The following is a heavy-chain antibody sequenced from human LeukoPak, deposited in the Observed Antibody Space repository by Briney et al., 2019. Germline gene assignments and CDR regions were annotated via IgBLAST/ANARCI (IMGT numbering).Heavy chain of an antibody. J-gene: IGHJ4*02. CDR1: GFTFSSYA. Sequence: GGSLRLSCAASGFTFSSYAMSWVRQAPGRGLEWVPAISGSGGSTYYADSVKGRFTISRDNSKNTLYLQMHSLRAEDTAVYYCAKDQGITIFGVVGYFDYWGQGTLVTVSS. V-gene: IGHV3-23*01. D-gene: IGHD3-3*01. CDR3: AKDQGITIFGVVGYFDY. CDR2: ISGSGGST.